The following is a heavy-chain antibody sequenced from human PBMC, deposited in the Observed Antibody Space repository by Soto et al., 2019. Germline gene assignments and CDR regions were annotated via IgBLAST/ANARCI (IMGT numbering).Heavy chain of an antibody. J-gene: IGHJ3*02. CDR3: ARDRDGYNYAFDI. D-gene: IGHD5-12*01. CDR2: IYHSGST. CDR1: DYSISSGYY. Sequence: SEALSLICDVSDYSISSGYYWALIRQPPGKGLEWLGSIYHSGSTYQNPSLSSRVTISVDTPRNKFSLRLSSVTAADTAVYYCARDRDGYNYAFDIWGQGTVVTVSS. V-gene: IGHV4-38-2*02.